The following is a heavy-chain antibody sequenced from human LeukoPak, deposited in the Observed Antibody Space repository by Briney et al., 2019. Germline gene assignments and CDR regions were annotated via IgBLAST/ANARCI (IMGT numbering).Heavy chain of an antibody. V-gene: IGHV3-9*01. CDR3: AKEGVDFGSADY. J-gene: IGHJ4*02. D-gene: IGHD3-3*01. CDR1: GFTFDDYA. Sequence: GGSLRLSCAASGFTFDDYAMHWVRQAPGKGLEWVSGISWNSGSIGYADSVKGRFTISRDNAKNSLYLQMNSLRAEDTALYYCAKEGVDFGSADYWGQGTLVTVSS. CDR2: ISWNSGSI.